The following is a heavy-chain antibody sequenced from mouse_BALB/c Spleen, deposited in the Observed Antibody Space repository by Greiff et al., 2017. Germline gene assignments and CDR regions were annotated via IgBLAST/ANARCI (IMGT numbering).Heavy chain of an antibody. D-gene: IGHD1-1*01. Sequence: EVKLVESGGGLVQPGGSLKLSCAASGFTFSSYGMSWVRQTPDKRLELVATINSNGGSTYYPDSVKGRFTISRDNAKNTLYLQMSSLKSEDTAMYYCARGRDYDYGSSSFAYWGQGTLVTVSA. CDR2: INSNGGST. J-gene: IGHJ3*01. CDR3: ARGRDYDYGSSSFAY. CDR1: GFTFSSYG. V-gene: IGHV5-6-3*01.